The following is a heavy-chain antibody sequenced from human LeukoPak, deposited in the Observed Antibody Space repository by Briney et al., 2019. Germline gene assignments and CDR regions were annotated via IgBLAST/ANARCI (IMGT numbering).Heavy chain of an antibody. V-gene: IGHV4-39*01. D-gene: IGHD6-6*01. CDR2: IYYSGST. Sequence: PSETLSLTCTVSGGSISSGHYYWGWIRQPPGKGLEWIGSIYYSGSTYYNPSLKSRVTISVDTSKNQFSLKLSSVTAADTAVYYCARNEYSSSFMIDYWGQGTLVTVSS. CDR1: GGSISSGHYY. J-gene: IGHJ4*02. CDR3: ARNEYSSSFMIDY.